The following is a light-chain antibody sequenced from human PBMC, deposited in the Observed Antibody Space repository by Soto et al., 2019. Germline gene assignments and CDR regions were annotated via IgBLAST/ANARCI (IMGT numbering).Light chain of an antibody. CDR1: QSVGSY. J-gene: IGKJ5*01. V-gene: IGKV3-11*01. CDR3: QQRSNWPPIT. Sequence: EIVLTQSPATLSLSPGERATLSCMASQSVGSYLAWYQQKPGQPPRLLIYDASNRATGIPARFSGSGSGTDFTLTISSLEPEDFAVYYCQQRSNWPPITFGQGTRLEIK. CDR2: DAS.